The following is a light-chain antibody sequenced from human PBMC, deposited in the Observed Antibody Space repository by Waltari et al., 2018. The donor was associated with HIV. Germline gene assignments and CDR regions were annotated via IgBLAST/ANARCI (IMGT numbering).Light chain of an antibody. V-gene: IGKV1-9*01. CDR2: AAS. CDR1: QDIRNY. Sequence: DIQLTQSPSFLSASVGDRVTITCRASQDIRNYLAWYQQKLGKAPKLLIYAASSLQSGVPSRFSGSGSGTQFTLTINSLQPEDFATYHCQQLNEYPWTFGQGTQAEIK. CDR3: QQLNEYPWT. J-gene: IGKJ1*01.